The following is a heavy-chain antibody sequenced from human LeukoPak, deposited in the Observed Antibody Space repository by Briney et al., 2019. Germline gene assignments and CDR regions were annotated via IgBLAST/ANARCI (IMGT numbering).Heavy chain of an antibody. CDR1: GGSISSSSYY. CDR3: ARDNSGSYYSAFDI. CDR2: IYYSGST. D-gene: IGHD1-26*01. V-gene: IGHV4-39*07. Sequence: SETLSLTCTVSGGSISSSSYYWGWIRQPPGKGLEWIGSIYYSGSTYYNPSLKSRVTISVDTSKNQFSLRLSSVTAADTAVYYCARDNSGSYYSAFDIWGQGTMVTVSS. J-gene: IGHJ3*02.